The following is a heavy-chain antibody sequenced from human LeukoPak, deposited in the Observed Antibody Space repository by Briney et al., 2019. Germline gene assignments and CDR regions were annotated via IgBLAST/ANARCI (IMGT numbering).Heavy chain of an antibody. CDR2: INESGSA. CDR3: ARHGNLPVLRYFDWLHNWFDP. V-gene: IGHV4-34*01. CDR1: GGSFSTYY. D-gene: IGHD3-9*01. J-gene: IGHJ5*02. Sequence: SETLSLTCAVYGGSFSTYYWSWIRQSPGKGLEWIGEINESGSANYNPSLKSRVTISVDTSKNQFSLKLSSVTAADTAVYYCARHGNLPVLRYFDWLHNWFDPWGQGTLVTVSS.